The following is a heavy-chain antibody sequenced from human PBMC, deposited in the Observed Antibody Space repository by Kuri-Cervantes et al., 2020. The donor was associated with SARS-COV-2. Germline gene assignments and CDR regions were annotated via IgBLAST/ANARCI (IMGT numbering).Heavy chain of an antibody. CDR1: GFTFSSYG. Sequence: GESLKISCAASGFTFSSYGMHWVRQAPGKGLEWVAFIRYDGSNKYYADSVKGRVTISRDNSKNTLYLQMNSLRAEDTAVYYCAKDGGDGYNLWYFDYWGQGTLVTVSS. CDR2: IRYDGSNK. J-gene: IGHJ4*02. V-gene: IGHV3-30*02. CDR3: AKDGGDGYNLWYFDY. D-gene: IGHD5-24*01.